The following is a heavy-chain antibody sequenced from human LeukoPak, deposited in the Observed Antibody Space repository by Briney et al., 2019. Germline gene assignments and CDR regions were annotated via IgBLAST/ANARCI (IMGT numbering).Heavy chain of an antibody. CDR2: ISNDGRNK. CDR3: ARLLVYGSGAEAFDY. CDR1: GFTFSSYA. Sequence: GGSLRLSCAASGFTFSSYAMHWARQVPGKGLEWVAVISNDGRNKYYAESVKGRFTISRDNSKNTLYLQMNSLRAEDTAVYYCARLLVYGSGAEAFDYWGQGTLVTVS. V-gene: IGHV3-30*01. J-gene: IGHJ4*02. D-gene: IGHD3-10*01.